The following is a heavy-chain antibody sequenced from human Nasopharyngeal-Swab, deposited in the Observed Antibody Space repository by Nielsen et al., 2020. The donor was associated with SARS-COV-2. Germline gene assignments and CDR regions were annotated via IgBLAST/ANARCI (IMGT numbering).Heavy chain of an antibody. Sequence: GESLKISCAASGFTFNNYNFNWVRQATGKGLEWVSSISSSSSYIYYADSVKGRFTISRDNAKNSLYLQMNSLRAEDTAMYYCARDGLDYDFWSAYFMDVWCQGTTVTVSS. D-gene: IGHD3-3*01. V-gene: IGHV3-21*01. J-gene: IGHJ6*02. CDR2: ISSSSSYI. CDR3: ARDGLDYDFWSAYFMDV. CDR1: GFTFNNYN.